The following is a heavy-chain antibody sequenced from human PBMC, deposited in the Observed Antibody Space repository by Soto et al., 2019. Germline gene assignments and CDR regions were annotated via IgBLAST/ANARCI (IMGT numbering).Heavy chain of an antibody. CDR1: GFTFKHNA. V-gene: IGHV3-30-3*01. CDR3: AREGIAESGPNYYDL. D-gene: IGHD6-13*01. J-gene: IGHJ4*02. CDR2: ISYDGSTK. Sequence: QVQLVESGGGVVQPGRSLTIFCTASGFTFKHNAMHWIRRAPAKGLEWVADISYDGSTKNYADSVKGRFTISRDNSKNTISLQMSALKSEDTATYYCAREGIAESGPNYYDLWGQGTLVAVSS.